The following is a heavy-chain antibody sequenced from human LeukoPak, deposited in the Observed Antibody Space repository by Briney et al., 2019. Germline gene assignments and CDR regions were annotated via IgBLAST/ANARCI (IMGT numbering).Heavy chain of an antibody. CDR1: GFTFSSYS. CDR2: ISSSSSYI. V-gene: IGHV3-21*01. D-gene: IGHD6-13*01. Sequence: GRSLRLSCAASGFTFSSYSMNWVRQAPGKGLEWVSSISSSSSYIYYADSVKGRFTISRDNAKNSLYLQMNSLRAEDTAVYYCAREREELDDYWGQGTLVTVSS. J-gene: IGHJ4*02. CDR3: AREREELDDY.